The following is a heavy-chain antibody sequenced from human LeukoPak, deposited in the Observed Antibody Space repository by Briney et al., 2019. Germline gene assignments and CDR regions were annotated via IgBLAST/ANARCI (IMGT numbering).Heavy chain of an antibody. Sequence: GGSLRLSCAASGFTFSSYSMNWVRQAPGKGLEWVSAISGSGGSTYYADSVKGRFTISRDNSKNTLYLQMNSLRAEDTAVYYCANVFSPTVYYYDSSGYEYYFDYWGQGTLVTVSS. CDR3: ANVFSPTVYYYDSSGYEYYFDY. CDR2: ISGSGGST. CDR1: GFTFSSYS. J-gene: IGHJ4*02. D-gene: IGHD3-22*01. V-gene: IGHV3-23*01.